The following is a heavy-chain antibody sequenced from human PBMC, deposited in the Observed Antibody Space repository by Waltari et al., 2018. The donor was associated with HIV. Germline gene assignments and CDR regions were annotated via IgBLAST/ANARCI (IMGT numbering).Heavy chain of an antibody. V-gene: IGHV3-48*04. Sequence: EVQLLASVGGLVQPGGALRPWLAAPGCTSSDNRRQRVSLAPGKGLEWVSYISSSSSTIYYADSVKGRFTISRDNAKNSLYLQMNSLRAEDTAVYYCARDGADCTNGVCYFTDFDYWGQGTLVTVSS. CDR3: ARDGADCTNGVCYFTDFDY. CDR2: ISSSSSTI. J-gene: IGHJ4*02. CDR1: GCTSSDNR. D-gene: IGHD2-8*01.